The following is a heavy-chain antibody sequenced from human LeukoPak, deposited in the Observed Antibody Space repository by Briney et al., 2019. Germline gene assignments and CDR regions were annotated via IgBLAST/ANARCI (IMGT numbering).Heavy chain of an antibody. D-gene: IGHD5-18*01. CDR1: GGSIKSYY. CDR2: IYASGTT. CDR3: ARVADRFGYNYGIDEYFHY. Sequence: SETLSLTCTVSGGSIKSYYWSWIRQPAGEGLEWLGHIYASGTTNYNPSLNSRVTMSVDTSKNQFSLRLASVTAADTAVYYCARVADRFGYNYGIDEYFHYWGQGTLVTVSS. V-gene: IGHV4-4*07. J-gene: IGHJ4*02.